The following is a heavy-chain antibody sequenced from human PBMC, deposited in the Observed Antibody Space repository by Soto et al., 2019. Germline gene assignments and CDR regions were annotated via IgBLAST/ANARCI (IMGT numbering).Heavy chain of an antibody. D-gene: IGHD2-15*01. CDR3: ARDLYCSGGSCYQKQYGMDV. CDR1: GGTFSSYT. Sequence: SLKVSCKASGGTFSSYTISWVRQAPGQGLEWMGRIIPILGIANYAQKFQGRVTITADESTSTAYMELSSLRSEDTAVYYCARDLYCSGGSCYQKQYGMDVWRQGTTVTVSS. CDR2: IIPILGIA. J-gene: IGHJ6*02. V-gene: IGHV1-69*04.